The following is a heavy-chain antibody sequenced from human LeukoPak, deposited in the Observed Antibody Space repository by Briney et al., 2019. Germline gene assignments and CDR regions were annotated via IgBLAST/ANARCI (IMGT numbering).Heavy chain of an antibody. V-gene: IGHV1-46*01. CDR3: ARPRTYYDFWRGYPPFDY. CDR2: INPSGGST. Sequence: ASVKVSCKASGYTFTSYYMHWVRQAPGQGLEWMGIINPSGGSTSYAQKFQGRVTMTRDTSTSTVYMELSSLRSEDTAVYYCARPRTYYDFWRGYPPFDYWGQGTLVTVSS. CDR1: GYTFTSYY. D-gene: IGHD3-3*01. J-gene: IGHJ4*02.